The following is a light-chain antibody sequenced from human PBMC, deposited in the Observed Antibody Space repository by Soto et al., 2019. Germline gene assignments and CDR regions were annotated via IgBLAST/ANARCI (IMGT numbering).Light chain of an antibody. Sequence: EIVLTQSPGTLSVSPGERATLFCRARQSISSTYLAWYQKKPGQAPRLLLYGAFNRATGIPDRFSGSGSGTAFTLTFSRLEPDDFAFYYCQQYGSSSFAFGPGTKVEIK. CDR1: QSISSTY. CDR2: GAF. CDR3: QQYGSSSFA. V-gene: IGKV3-20*01. J-gene: IGKJ3*01.